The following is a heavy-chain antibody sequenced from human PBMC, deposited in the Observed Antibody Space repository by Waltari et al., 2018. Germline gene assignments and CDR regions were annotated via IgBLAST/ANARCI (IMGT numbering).Heavy chain of an antibody. J-gene: IGHJ6*02. CDR2: ITSNGDHT. V-gene: IGHV3-64*07. Sequence: EVQLVESGGGVVQPGGSLRLSCAASGFTFRHFAMPWVRQAPGKGLEYVSAITSNGDHTYYADSVKGRLTISRDNSKNMLYLQMGSLRPEDMAVYYCARDNENNWNDWRYYGMDVWGQGTTVIVSS. D-gene: IGHD1-20*01. CDR1: GFTFRHFA. CDR3: ARDNENNWNDWRYYGMDV.